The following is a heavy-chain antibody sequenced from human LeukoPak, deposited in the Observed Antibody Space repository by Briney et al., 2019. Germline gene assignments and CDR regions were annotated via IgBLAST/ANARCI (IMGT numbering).Heavy chain of an antibody. V-gene: IGHV4-59*08. Sequence: SETLSLTCSVSGGSLDSYYWSWIRQSPGKGLEWIGYIYYSGSTNYNPSLKSRVTISVDTSKNQFSLKLSSVTAADTAVYYCARHVWLQPFDYWGQGTLVTVSS. D-gene: IGHD3-9*01. CDR1: GGSLDSYY. CDR2: IYYSGST. CDR3: ARHVWLQPFDY. J-gene: IGHJ4*02.